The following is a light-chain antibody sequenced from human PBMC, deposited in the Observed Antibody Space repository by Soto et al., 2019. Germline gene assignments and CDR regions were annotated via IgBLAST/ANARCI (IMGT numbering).Light chain of an antibody. V-gene: IGKV3-20*01. CDR1: QSISSNF. J-gene: IGKJ1*01. CDR2: ATS. Sequence: EIVLTQSPGTLSFSPGQRATLSCRASQSISSNFLAWYQQKPGQAPRLLIYATSSRATGIPGRFSGSGSGTDFTLTISRLEPEDFAVYYCQQYSSSWTFGQGTKVDIK. CDR3: QQYSSSWT.